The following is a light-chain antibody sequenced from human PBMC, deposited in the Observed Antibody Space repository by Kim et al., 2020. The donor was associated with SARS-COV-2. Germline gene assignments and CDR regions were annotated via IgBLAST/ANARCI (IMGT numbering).Light chain of an antibody. J-gene: IGKJ5*01. Sequence: EIVLTQSPGTLSLSPGERATLSCGASQSVSSYYFAWYQHKPGQAPRLLISGASRRATGIPDRFSGSGSGTDFTLTISRLEPEDFAVYYCQQYGGSPITFGQGTRLEIK. CDR1: QSVSSYY. CDR3: QQYGGSPIT. V-gene: IGKV3-20*01. CDR2: GAS.